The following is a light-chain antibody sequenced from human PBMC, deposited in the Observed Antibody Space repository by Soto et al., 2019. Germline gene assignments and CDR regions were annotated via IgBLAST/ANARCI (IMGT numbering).Light chain of an antibody. CDR1: QSVSSY. Sequence: EIVLTQSPATLSLSPGERATLSCRASQSVSSYLAWYQQKPDQAPRLLIYDASNRATGIPARFSGSGSGTDFTLTISSLEPEDFAVYYCQQRSNWPRLTFGGGTKVDIK. V-gene: IGKV3-11*01. J-gene: IGKJ4*01. CDR2: DAS. CDR3: QQRSNWPRLT.